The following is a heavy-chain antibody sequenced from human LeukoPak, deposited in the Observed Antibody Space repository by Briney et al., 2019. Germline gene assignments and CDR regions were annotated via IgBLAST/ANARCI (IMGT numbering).Heavy chain of an antibody. CDR3: ARGLWGDFWSGDYYYYYMDV. CDR1: GYTFTSYG. CDR2: ISGYNGNT. D-gene: IGHD3-3*01. J-gene: IGHJ6*03. V-gene: IGHV1-18*01. Sequence: ASVKVSCKASGYTFTSYGISWVRQAPGQGLEWMGWISGYNGNTNYAQQKLQGRVTMTTDTSTSTAYMELSSLRSEDTAVYYCARGLWGDFWSGDYYYYYMDVWGKGTTVTASS.